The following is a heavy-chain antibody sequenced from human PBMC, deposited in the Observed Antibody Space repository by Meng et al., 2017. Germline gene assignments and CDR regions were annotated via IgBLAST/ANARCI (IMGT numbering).Heavy chain of an antibody. CDR1: GYTFTSYA. D-gene: IGHD3-10*01. Sequence: VRLGQPGSEVKKPGGSGEVVCQACGYTFTSYAMNWVRQAPGQGLEWMGWINTNTGNPTYAQGFTGRFVFSLDTSVSTAYLQISSLKAEDTAVYYCARDAGITMVRGVIIGYWGQGTLVTVSS. J-gene: IGHJ4*02. CDR3: ARDAGITMVRGVIIGY. V-gene: IGHV7-4-1*02. CDR2: INTNTGNP.